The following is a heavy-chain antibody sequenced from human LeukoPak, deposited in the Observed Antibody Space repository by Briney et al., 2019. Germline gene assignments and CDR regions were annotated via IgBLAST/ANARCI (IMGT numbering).Heavy chain of an antibody. CDR3: ARALTKPLLWFGETFDY. D-gene: IGHD3-10*01. Sequence: SETLSLTCSVSGVSISAYYWSWIRQSAGNRLEWIGRIYPGEGIYATATTSYNPSFKSRVTMSGDTSKNQLSLKLSSVTAADTAVYYCARALTKPLLWFGETFDYWGQGTLVTVSS. CDR2: IYPGEGIYATATT. CDR1: GVSISAYY. J-gene: IGHJ4*02. V-gene: IGHV4-4*07.